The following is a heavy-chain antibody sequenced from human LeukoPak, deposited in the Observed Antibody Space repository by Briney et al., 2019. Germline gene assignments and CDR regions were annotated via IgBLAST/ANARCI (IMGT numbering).Heavy chain of an antibody. Sequence: GESLKISCKGSGYSFTSYWIGWVRQMPGKGPEWMGIIYPGDSDTRYSPSFQGQVTISADKSISTAYLQWSSLKASDTAMYYCATSTKSIAVAYYFDYWGRGTLVTVSS. J-gene: IGHJ4*02. CDR3: ATSTKSIAVAYYFDY. CDR1: GYSFTSYW. V-gene: IGHV5-51*01. D-gene: IGHD6-19*01. CDR2: IYPGDSDT.